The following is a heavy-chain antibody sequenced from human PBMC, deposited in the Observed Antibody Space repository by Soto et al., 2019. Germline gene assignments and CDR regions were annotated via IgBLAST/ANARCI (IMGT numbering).Heavy chain of an antibody. D-gene: IGHD6-6*01. CDR1: GYTFTGYY. CDR3: ARTPAIAARHFDY. CDR2: INPNSGGT. Sequence: AASVKVSCKASGYTFTGYYMHWVRQAPGQGLEWMGWINPNSGGTNYAQKFQGWVTMTRDTSISTAYMELSRLRSDDTAVYYCARTPAIAARHFDYWGQGTLVTVSS. J-gene: IGHJ4*02. V-gene: IGHV1-2*04.